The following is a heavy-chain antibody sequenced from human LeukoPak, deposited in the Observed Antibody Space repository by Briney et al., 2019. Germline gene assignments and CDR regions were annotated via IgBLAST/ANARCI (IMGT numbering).Heavy chain of an antibody. CDR3: ARDYGDYDSGLAYYYYYMDV. CDR1: GDSVSSNSAA. D-gene: IGHD4-17*01. J-gene: IGHJ6*03. Sequence: SQTLSLTCAISGDSVSSNSAAWNWIRQSPSRGLEWLGRTYYRSKWYNDYAVSVKSRITINPDTSKNQFSLQLNSVTPEDTAVYYCARDYGDYDSGLAYYYYYMDVWGKGTTVTVSS. V-gene: IGHV6-1*01. CDR2: TYYRSKWYN.